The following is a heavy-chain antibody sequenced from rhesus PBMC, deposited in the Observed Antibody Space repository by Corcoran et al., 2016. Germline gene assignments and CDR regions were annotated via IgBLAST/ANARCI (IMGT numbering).Heavy chain of an antibody. D-gene: IGHD3-9*01. CDR1: GGSISSNY. J-gene: IGHJ4*01. CDR3: ARPIEDDYGYYYFDY. CDR2: IRRGRST. Sequence: QVQLQQWGEGLVKPSETLSLTCAVYGGSISSNYWSWIRQPPGKGLEWIGRIRRGRSTNYNPSLKSRVTISIDTSKNQFSLKLSSVTAADTAVYYCARPIEDDYGYYYFDYWGQGVLVTVSS. V-gene: IGHV4-160*01.